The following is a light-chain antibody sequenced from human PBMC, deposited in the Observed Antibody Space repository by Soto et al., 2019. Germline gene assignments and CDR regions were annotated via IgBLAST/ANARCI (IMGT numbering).Light chain of an antibody. J-gene: IGLJ2*01. CDR3: AAWDDSLSGL. CDR2: RNN. V-gene: IGLV1-47*03. Sequence: QSVLTQPHSASGTPGQRVTISCSGRSSNIASNYVYWYQQLPGTAPKLLIYRNNQRPSGVPDRFSGSKSGTSASLAISGLWSEYEADYYCAAWDDSLSGLFGGGTKLTVL. CDR1: SSNIASNY.